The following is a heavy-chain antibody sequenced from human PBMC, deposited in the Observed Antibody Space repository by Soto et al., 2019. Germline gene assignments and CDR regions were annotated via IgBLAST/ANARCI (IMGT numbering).Heavy chain of an antibody. J-gene: IGHJ5*02. V-gene: IGHV1-69*12. CDR2: IVPIFDTT. CDR3: AREWGREAVAGTNWFDP. CDR1: GGTFMSYG. Sequence: QVQLVQSGAEVKKPGSSVKVSCKASGGTFMSYGVSWVRQAPGQGLEWIGGIVPIFDTTNYAQKFQGRVTMTAEESTSTAYMGLSSLRSEATATYYCAREWGREAVAGTNWFDPWGQGTLVTVSS. D-gene: IGHD6-19*01.